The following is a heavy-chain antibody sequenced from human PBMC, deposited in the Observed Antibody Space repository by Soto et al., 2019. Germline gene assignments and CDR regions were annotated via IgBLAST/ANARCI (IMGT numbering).Heavy chain of an antibody. V-gene: IGHV3-7*01. CDR1: GFTFSSYW. CDR3: ARGAWYFVY. J-gene: IGHJ4*02. Sequence: GGSLRLSCAASGFTFSSYWMSWVRQVPGKGLEWVANIKVDGGEKYCVDSVKGRFTISRDNAKNSLYLQMHSLRAEDTAVYYCARGAWYFVYWGQGALVTVSS. CDR2: IKVDGGEK.